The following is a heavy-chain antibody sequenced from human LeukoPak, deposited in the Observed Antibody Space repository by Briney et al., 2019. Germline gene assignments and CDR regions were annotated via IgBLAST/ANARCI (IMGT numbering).Heavy chain of an antibody. J-gene: IGHJ4*02. CDR2: ISAYNGNT. CDR3: ARGLLRVVEWLPDGFDY. D-gene: IGHD3-3*01. Sequence: ASVKVSCKASGYTFTSYGISWVRQAPGQGLEWMGWISAYNGNTNYAQKLQGRVTMTTDTSTSTAYLELRSLRSDDTAVYYCARGLLRVVEWLPDGFDYWGQGTPVTVSS. CDR1: GYTFTSYG. V-gene: IGHV1-18*01.